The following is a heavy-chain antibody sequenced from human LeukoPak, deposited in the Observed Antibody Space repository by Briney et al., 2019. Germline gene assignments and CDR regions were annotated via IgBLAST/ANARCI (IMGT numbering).Heavy chain of an antibody. CDR1: GFSFTTST. CDR2: IRSSSSYI. V-gene: IGHV3-21*06. D-gene: IGHD3-10*01. Sequence: PGGSLRLSCAASGFSFTTSTMNWVRQAPGKGLEWVSSIRSSSSYIYYADSVKGRFTISRDNAKNSLSLQMNSLRAEDTAIYYCARDSYWLGGSIGAFDIWGQGTMVTVSS. CDR3: ARDSYWLGGSIGAFDI. J-gene: IGHJ3*02.